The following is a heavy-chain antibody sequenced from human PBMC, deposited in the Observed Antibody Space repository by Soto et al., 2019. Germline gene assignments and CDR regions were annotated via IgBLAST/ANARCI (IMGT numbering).Heavy chain of an antibody. Sequence: ASVKVSCKASGYTFFTYGITWVRQAPGQGLEWMGWISTYDGNTDYAQKLQGRVTMTTDTSTRTAYMELRSLRSDDTAVYYCARKSSSSSWLDPWGQGTLVTGS. J-gene: IGHJ5*02. V-gene: IGHV1-18*01. D-gene: IGHD6-6*01. CDR2: ISTYDGNT. CDR1: GYTFFTYG. CDR3: ARKSSSSSWLDP.